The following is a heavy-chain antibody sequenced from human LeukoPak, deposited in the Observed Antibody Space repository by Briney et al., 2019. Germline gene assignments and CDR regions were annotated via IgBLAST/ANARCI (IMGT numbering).Heavy chain of an antibody. V-gene: IGHV1-69*04. CDR3: ARAPHYSGSSGYNWFHP. CDR2: VIPLLNIP. CDR1: GDSLTTYA. Sequence: AASVKVSCKASGDSLTTYAINWVRQAPGQGLEWMGRVIPLLNIPHYAQKFRDRVTITAETSTNTSYLELRGLTSDDTAVYYCARAPHYSGSSGYNWFHPWGQGSLVTVSS. D-gene: IGHD3-22*01. J-gene: IGHJ5*02.